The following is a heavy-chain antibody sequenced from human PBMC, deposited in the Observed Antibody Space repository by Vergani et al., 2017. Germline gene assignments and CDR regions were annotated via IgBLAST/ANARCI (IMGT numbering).Heavy chain of an antibody. Sequence: QLQLQESGPGLVKPSETLSLTCTVSGGSIRSSSYYWGWIRQPPGKGLEWIGSIYYSGSTYYNPSLKSRVTISVDTSKNQFSLKLSSVTAADTAVYYCARAEWKATVTPFDYWGQGTLVTVSS. J-gene: IGHJ4*02. CDR3: ARAEWKATVTPFDY. D-gene: IGHD4-17*01. V-gene: IGHV4-39*07. CDR1: GGSIRSSSYY. CDR2: IYYSGST.